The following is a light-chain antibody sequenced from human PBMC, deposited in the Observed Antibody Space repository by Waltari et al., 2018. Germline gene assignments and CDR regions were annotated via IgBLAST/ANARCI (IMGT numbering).Light chain of an antibody. V-gene: IGKV1-12*01. J-gene: IGKJ4*01. CDR2: SVS. Sequence: DIQMTQSPSSVSASVGDRVTITCRASQDITGWLAWYQQKPGKGPKMLIYSVSPLQSGVPTRFSGSGSGTKFTLTIASLQSEDSGTYYCQQATSFPPTFGGGTKVE. CDR1: QDITGW. CDR3: QQATSFPPT.